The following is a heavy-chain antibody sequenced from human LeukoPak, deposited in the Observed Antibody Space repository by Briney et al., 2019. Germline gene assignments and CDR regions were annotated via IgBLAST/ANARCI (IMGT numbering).Heavy chain of an antibody. CDR3: ALCEGGIAARTLDY. CDR2: IRYDGSNK. V-gene: IGHV3-30*02. J-gene: IGHJ4*02. Sequence: GGSLRLSCAASGFTFSSYGMHWVRQAPGKGLEWVAFIRYDGSNKYYADSVKGRFTISRDSSKNTLYLQMNSLRAEDTAVYYYALCEGGIAARTLDYWGQGTLVTVSS. D-gene: IGHD6-6*01. CDR1: GFTFSSYG.